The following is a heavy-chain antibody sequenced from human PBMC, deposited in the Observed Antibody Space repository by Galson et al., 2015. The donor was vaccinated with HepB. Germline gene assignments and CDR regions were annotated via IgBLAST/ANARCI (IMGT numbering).Heavy chain of an antibody. Sequence: SVKVSCKASRGTFSNYAISWVRQAPGQGLERMGGITPIFGRANYAQKFPGRVTITADDSTSTAYKELSSLRSDDTVVYYCARDQNYYYMDVWGKGTTVTVSS. V-gene: IGHV1-69*13. J-gene: IGHJ6*03. CDR2: ITPIFGRA. CDR3: ARDQNYYYMDV. CDR1: RGTFSNYA.